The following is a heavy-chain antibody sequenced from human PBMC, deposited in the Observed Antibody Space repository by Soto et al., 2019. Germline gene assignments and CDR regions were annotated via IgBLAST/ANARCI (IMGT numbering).Heavy chain of an antibody. CDR1: GFTFDGYM. J-gene: IGHJ5*01. D-gene: IGHD2-21*01. Sequence: GGSLRLSCEASGFTFDGYMMHWVRQAPGKGLEWISLISWDGGSIGYADSIKGRFTVSRDNSKNSLFLDMHSLETEDTAVYYCAKEGNGGASLDSWGQGTLVTVSS. V-gene: IGHV3-43*01. CDR2: ISWDGGSI. CDR3: AKEGNGGASLDS.